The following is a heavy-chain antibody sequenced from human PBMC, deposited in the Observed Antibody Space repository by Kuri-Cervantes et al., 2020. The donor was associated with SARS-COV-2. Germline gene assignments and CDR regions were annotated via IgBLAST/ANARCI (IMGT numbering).Heavy chain of an antibody. D-gene: IGHD3-10*01. CDR3: ARASRYYYGSGSYYPFGY. CDR2: IIPILGIA. V-gene: IGHV1-69*10. Sequence: SVKVSCKASGGTFSSYAISWVRQAPGQGLEWMGGIIPILGIANYAQKFQGRVTITADKSTSTAYMELRSLRSDDTAVYYCARASRYYYGSGSYYPFGYWGQGTLVTVSS. J-gene: IGHJ4*02. CDR1: GGTFSSYA.